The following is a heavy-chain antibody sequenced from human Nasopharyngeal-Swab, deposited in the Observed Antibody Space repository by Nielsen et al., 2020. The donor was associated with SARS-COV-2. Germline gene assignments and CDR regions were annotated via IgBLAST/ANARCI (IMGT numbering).Heavy chain of an antibody. CDR1: GYSISSGYY. V-gene: IGHV4-38-2*01. CDR3: ARGWLLWFGELLSGFDP. Sequence: GSLRPSCAVSGYSISSGYYWGWTRQPPGKGLEWIGSIYHSGSTYYNPSLKSRVTISVDTSKNQFSLKLSSVTAADTAVYYCARGWLLWFGELLSGFDPWGQGTLVTVSS. D-gene: IGHD3-10*01. J-gene: IGHJ5*02. CDR2: IYHSGST.